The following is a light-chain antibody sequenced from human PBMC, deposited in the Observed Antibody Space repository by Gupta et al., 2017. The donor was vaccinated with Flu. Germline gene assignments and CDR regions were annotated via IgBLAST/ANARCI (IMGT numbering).Light chain of an antibody. J-gene: IGKJ2*01. CDR1: QSVSSSY. CDR3: QHDGSSPYT. V-gene: IGKV3-20*01. CDR2: GAS. Sequence: EIVFTQSPGTLSLSPGERATLSCRASQSVSSSYLAWYQQKPGQAPRLLIYGASSRATGIPDRFSGSGSGTDFTLTISRLEPEDFAMYYCQHDGSSPYTFGQGTKLEIK.